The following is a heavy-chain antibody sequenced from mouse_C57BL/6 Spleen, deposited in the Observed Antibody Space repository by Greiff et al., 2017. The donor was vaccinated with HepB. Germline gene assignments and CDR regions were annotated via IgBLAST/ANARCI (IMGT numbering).Heavy chain of an antibody. CDR2: IGPGSGST. J-gene: IGHJ4*01. CDR1: GYTFTDYY. CDR3: AREGDNGNYGEAMDY. D-gene: IGHD2-1*01. Sequence: QVQLKQSGAELVKPGASVKISCKASGYTFTDYYINWVKQRPGQGLEWIGKIGPGSGSTYYNEKFKGKATLSADKSSSTAYMQLSSLTSEDTAVYFCAREGDNGNYGEAMDYWGQGTSVTVAS. V-gene: IGHV1-77*01.